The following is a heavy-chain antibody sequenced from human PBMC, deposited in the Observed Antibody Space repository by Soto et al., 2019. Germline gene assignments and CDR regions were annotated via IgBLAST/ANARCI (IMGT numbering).Heavy chain of an antibody. D-gene: IGHD2-2*01. J-gene: IGHJ4*02. Sequence: ASVKVSCKASGYTLTATHMHWVRQAPGQGLEWMGIVNPSLGRTNYAQKFQDRVAMTWDTSTSTFYMELSSLRSDDTAVYYCARAPYSSTSFFFGFWGQGTLVTVSS. CDR2: VNPSLGRT. CDR3: ARAPYSSTSFFFGF. V-gene: IGHV1-46*01. CDR1: GYTLTATH.